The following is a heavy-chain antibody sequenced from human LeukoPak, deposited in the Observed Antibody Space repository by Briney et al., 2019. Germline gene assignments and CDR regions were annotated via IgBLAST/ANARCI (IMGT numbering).Heavy chain of an antibody. Sequence: ASVKVSCKASGYTFTGYYMHWVRQAPGQGLEWMGWINPNSGGTNYAQKLQGRVTMTTDTSTSTAYMELRSLRSDDTAVYYCARADIVVVPAAPPNWFDPWGQGTLVTVSS. CDR2: INPNSGGT. CDR1: GYTFTGYY. J-gene: IGHJ5*02. V-gene: IGHV1-2*02. D-gene: IGHD2-2*01. CDR3: ARADIVVVPAAPPNWFDP.